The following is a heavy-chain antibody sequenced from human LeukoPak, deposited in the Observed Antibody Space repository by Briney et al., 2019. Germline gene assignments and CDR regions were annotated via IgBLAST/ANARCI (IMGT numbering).Heavy chain of an antibody. J-gene: IGHJ4*02. CDR1: ADTFTSSW. D-gene: IGHD6-25*01. V-gene: IGHV5-51*01. Sequence: GESLYISCKLSADTFTSSWIAWVRQMPGKGLEWMGIIYPGDSETRYGPSFQGQVTISADRSLTTAYLQWNSLSASDTAIYYCARRSGRWSDFDYWGQGTLDTVSS. CDR2: IYPGDSET. CDR3: ARRSGRWSDFDY.